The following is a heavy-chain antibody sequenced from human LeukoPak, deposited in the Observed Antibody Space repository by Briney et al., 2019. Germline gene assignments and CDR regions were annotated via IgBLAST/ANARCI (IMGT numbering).Heavy chain of an antibody. J-gene: IGHJ4*02. D-gene: IGHD3-3*01. V-gene: IGHV1-8*01. Sequence: ASVKVSCKASGYTFTSYDINWVRQATGQGLEWMGWMNPNSGNTGYAQKFQGRVTMTRNTSISTAYMELSSLRPEDTAVYYCAKDRGPGITIFGVVPQYWGQGTLVTVSS. CDR3: AKDRGPGITIFGVVPQY. CDR1: GYTFTSYD. CDR2: MNPNSGNT.